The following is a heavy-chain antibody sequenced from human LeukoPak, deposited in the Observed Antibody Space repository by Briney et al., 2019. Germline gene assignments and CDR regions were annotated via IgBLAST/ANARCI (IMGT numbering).Heavy chain of an antibody. V-gene: IGHV1-8*01. J-gene: IGHJ4*02. CDR3: ARTNVIWTVYQDY. CDR2: MNPNSGNT. Sequence: ASVKVSCXASGYTFTSYDINWVRQATGQGLEWMGWMNPNSGNTGYAQKFQGRVTMTRNTSISTAYMELSSLRSEDTAVYYGARTNVIWTVYQDYGGQGTLVTVSS. D-gene: IGHD3-9*01. CDR1: GYTFTSYD.